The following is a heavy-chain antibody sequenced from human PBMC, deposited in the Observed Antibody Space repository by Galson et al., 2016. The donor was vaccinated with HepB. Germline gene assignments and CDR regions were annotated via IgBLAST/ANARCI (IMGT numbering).Heavy chain of an antibody. D-gene: IGHD6-13*01. CDR3: ARDGSSWYVNAFDI. J-gene: IGHJ3*02. Sequence: SLRLSCAASGFIFSSHSMNWVRQAPGKGLEWVSFISSSSSYIYYADSVKGRFTISRDNAENSLYLQMNSLRAEETAVYYCARDGSSWYVNAFDIWGQGTMVTVSS. CDR2: ISSSSSYI. CDR1: GFIFSSHS. V-gene: IGHV3-21*01.